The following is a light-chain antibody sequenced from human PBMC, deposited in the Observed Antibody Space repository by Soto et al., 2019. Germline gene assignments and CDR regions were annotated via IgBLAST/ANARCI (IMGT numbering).Light chain of an antibody. J-gene: IGKJ1*01. CDR2: AAS. CDR3: KTGYSALVR. Sequence: DIQITQSRSSLSASVGGRVTMTCRASQSITNYLNWYQPKPGKAPKLLIYAASSLQSGVPSRFSGSGSGTDFTLIISSLQTEDFATDYCKTGYSALVRFGQGTKVDIK. CDR1: QSITNY. V-gene: IGKV1-39*01.